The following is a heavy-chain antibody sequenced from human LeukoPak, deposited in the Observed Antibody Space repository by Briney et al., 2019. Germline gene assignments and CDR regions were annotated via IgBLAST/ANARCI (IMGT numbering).Heavy chain of an antibody. CDR2: INSGGSST. Sequence: PGGSLRLSCAASGFTFSTYWMHWVRQAPGKGLVWVSRINSGGSSTRYADSVKGRFTISRDNAKNTLYLQMNSLRAEDTAVYYCAKLGYCSSTSCYVRLPDYWGQGTLVTVSS. CDR3: AKLGYCSSTSCYVRLPDY. D-gene: IGHD2-2*01. CDR1: GFTFSTYW. J-gene: IGHJ4*02. V-gene: IGHV3-74*01.